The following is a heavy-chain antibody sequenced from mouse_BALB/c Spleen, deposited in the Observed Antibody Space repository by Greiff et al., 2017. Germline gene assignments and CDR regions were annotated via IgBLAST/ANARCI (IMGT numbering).Heavy chain of an antibody. Sequence: EVMLVESGGGLVQPGGSMKLSCVASGFTFSNYWMNWVRQSPEKGLEWVAEIRLKSNNYATHYAESVKGRFTISRDDSKSSVYLQMNNLRAEDTGIYYCTRPYYYGSFDYWGQGTTLTVSS. CDR3: TRPYYYGSFDY. V-gene: IGHV6-6*02. D-gene: IGHD1-1*01. CDR2: IRLKSNNYAT. J-gene: IGHJ2*01. CDR1: GFTFSNYW.